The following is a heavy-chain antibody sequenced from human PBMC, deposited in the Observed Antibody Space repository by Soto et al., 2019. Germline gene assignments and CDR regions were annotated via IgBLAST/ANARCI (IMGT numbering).Heavy chain of an antibody. CDR3: ARGLDTAMADDAFDI. J-gene: IGHJ3*02. CDR2: ISYDGSNK. D-gene: IGHD5-18*01. V-gene: IGHV3-30-3*01. CDR1: GFTFSSYA. Sequence: GSLRLSCAASGFTFSSYAMHWVRQAPGKGLEWVAVISYDGSNKYYADSVKGRFTISRDNSKNTLYLQMNSLRAEDTAVYYCARGLDTAMADDAFDIWGQGTMVTVSS.